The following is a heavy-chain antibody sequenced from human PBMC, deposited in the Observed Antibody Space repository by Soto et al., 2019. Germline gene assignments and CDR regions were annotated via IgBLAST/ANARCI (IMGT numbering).Heavy chain of an antibody. D-gene: IGHD3-22*01. V-gene: IGHV1-2*04. J-gene: IGHJ4*02. CDR1: GYTFTGYY. Sequence: ASVKNSCKASGYTFTGYYMHWVRQAPGQGLEWMGWINPSSGGTNYAQKFQGWVTMTRDTSISTAYMELSRLRSDDTAVYYCARGDDTYYYDSSGYYMGYWGQGTLVTVSS. CDR3: ARGDDTYYYDSSGYYMGY. CDR2: INPSSGGT.